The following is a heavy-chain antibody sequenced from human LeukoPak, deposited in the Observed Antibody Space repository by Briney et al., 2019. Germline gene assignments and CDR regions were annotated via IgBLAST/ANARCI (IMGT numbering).Heavy chain of an antibody. CDR3: ARVPDGLGSYYRGVLY. D-gene: IGHD3-10*01. CDR2: IYHSGST. CDR1: GGSISSSNW. J-gene: IGHJ4*02. Sequence: PSGTLSLTCAVSGGSISSSNWWWLGRQPPGKRLEWIGEIYHSGSTNYNPSPKSRVTISVDKSTNQSSLKLSSVTAADTAVYYCARVPDGLGSYYRGVLYWGQGTLVTASS. V-gene: IGHV4-4*02.